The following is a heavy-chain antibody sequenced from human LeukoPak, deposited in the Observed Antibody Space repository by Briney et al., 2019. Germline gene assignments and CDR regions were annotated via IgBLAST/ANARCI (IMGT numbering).Heavy chain of an antibody. CDR2: INDDGSNT. V-gene: IGHV3-74*01. Sequence: PGGSLRLSCAASGFTFSPYWMYWVRQAPGKGLVWVSRINDDGSNTIYADSVKGRFTISRDNAKNTLYLQMNSLRAEDTAVYYCARGRGGGDSYDPVDYWGQGTLVTVSS. D-gene: IGHD5-18*01. J-gene: IGHJ4*02. CDR3: ARGRGGGDSYDPVDY. CDR1: GFTFSPYW.